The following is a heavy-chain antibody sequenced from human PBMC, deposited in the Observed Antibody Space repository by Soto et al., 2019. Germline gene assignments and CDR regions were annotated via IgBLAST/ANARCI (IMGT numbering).Heavy chain of an antibody. Sequence: SETLSLTCTVSGGSISSGGYYWSWIRQHPGKGLEWIGYIYYSGSTYYNPSLKSRVTISVDTSMNQFSLKLSSVTAADTAVYYCAASCVGCGGFNYYGMEVWGQGTTVTVSS. D-gene: IGHD2-21*01. J-gene: IGHJ6*02. CDR2: IYYSGST. CDR3: AASCVGCGGFNYYGMEV. V-gene: IGHV4-31*03. CDR1: GGSISSGGYY.